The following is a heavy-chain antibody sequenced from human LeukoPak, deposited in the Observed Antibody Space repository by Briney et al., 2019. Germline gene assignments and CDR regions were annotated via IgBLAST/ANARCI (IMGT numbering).Heavy chain of an antibody. D-gene: IGHD2-2*01. V-gene: IGHV1-2*02. CDR2: INPNSGGT. CDR1: GYTFTGYY. CDR3: ARDRSGYCSSTSRYYYNWFDP. J-gene: IGHJ5*02. Sequence: ASVKVSCKASGYTFTGYYMHWVRQAPGQGLEWMGWINPNSGGTNYAQKFQGRVTMTRDTSISTAYMELSRLRSDDTAVYYCARDRSGYCSSTSRYYYNWFDPWGQGTLVTVSS.